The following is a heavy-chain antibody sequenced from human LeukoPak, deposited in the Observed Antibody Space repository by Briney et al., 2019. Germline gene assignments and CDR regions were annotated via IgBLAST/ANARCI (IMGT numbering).Heavy chain of an antibody. J-gene: IGHJ4*02. D-gene: IGHD2-8*02. V-gene: IGHV4-34*01. CDR2: INHSGST. CDR1: GGSFSGYY. Sequence: PSETLSLTCAVYGGSFSGYYWSWIRQPPGKGLEWIGEINHSGSTNYNPSLKSRVTISVDTSKNQFSLKLSSVTAADTAVCYCARRAWSLPFDFWGQGTLVTVSS. CDR3: ARRAWSLPFDF.